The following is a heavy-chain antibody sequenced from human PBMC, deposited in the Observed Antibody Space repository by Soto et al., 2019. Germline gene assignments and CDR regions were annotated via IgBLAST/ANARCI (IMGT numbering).Heavy chain of an antibody. CDR2: IYYNGNT. Sequence: SETLSLTCAVSGGSFNANYWTWVRQPPGKGLEWIGEIYYNGNTNYNLSLGSRVTISVDTSNNQFSLRLSSVTAADTAVYYCASARWDSWGQGTQVTVSS. CDR3: ASARWDS. V-gene: IGHV4-34*01. J-gene: IGHJ4*02. CDR1: GGSFNANY.